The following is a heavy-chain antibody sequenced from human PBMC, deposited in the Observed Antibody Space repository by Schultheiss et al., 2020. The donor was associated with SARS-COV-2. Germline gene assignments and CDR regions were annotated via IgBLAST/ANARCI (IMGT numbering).Heavy chain of an antibody. CDR3: ARPFKSYPGDYGDYDPRFDY. J-gene: IGHJ4*02. CDR2: ISYDGSNK. D-gene: IGHD4-17*01. V-gene: IGHV3-30-3*01. Sequence: GGSLRLSCAASGFTFSSYAMHWVRQAPGKGLEWVAVISYDGSNKYYADSVKGRFTISRDNSKNTLYLQMNSLRAEDTAVYYCARPFKSYPGDYGDYDPRFDYLGQGTLVTVAS. CDR1: GFTFSSYA.